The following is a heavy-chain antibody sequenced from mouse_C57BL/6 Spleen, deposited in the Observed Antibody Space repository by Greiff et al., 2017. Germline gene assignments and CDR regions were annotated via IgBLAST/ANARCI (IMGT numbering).Heavy chain of an antibody. Sequence: EVKLMESGGGLVQPGGSLKLSCAASGFTFSDYYMYWVRQTPEKRLEWVAYISNGGGSTYYPDTVKGRFTISRDNAKNTLYLQMSRLKSEDTTMYYCASGDYYGSSTGAMDYWGQGTSVTVSS. D-gene: IGHD1-1*01. V-gene: IGHV5-12*01. CDR1: GFTFSDYY. J-gene: IGHJ4*01. CDR2: ISNGGGST. CDR3: ASGDYYGSSTGAMDY.